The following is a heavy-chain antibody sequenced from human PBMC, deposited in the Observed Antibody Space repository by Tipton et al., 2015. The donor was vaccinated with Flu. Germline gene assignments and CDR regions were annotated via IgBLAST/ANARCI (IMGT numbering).Heavy chain of an antibody. CDR3: ARDRGWPASLDY. CDR2: SYYSGST. CDR1: GGSINYYY. J-gene: IGHJ4*02. D-gene: IGHD3-10*01. Sequence: TLSLTCSVSGGSINYYYWNWIRQPPGKRLEWMGFSYYSGSTAYNPSLQSRVTISVDTSRNQFTLNLRSVTAADTAIYYRARDRGWPASLDYWGQGILVTVSS. V-gene: IGHV4-59*01.